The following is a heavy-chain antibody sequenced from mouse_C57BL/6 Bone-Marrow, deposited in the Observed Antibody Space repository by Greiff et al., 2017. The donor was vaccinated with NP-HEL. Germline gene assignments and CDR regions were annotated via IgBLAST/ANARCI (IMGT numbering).Heavy chain of an antibody. CDR2: ISSGSSTI. CDR3: ARPYYYGSSPAWFAY. V-gene: IGHV5-17*01. CDR1: GFTFSDYG. Sequence: EVQLVESGEGLVKPGGSLKLSCAASGFTFSDYGMRWVRQAPEKGLEWVAYISSGSSTIYYAATVKGRFPISRDNAKNTLFLQSARLRSEDTAMYYCARPYYYGSSPAWFAYWGQGTLVTVSA. D-gene: IGHD1-1*01. J-gene: IGHJ3*01.